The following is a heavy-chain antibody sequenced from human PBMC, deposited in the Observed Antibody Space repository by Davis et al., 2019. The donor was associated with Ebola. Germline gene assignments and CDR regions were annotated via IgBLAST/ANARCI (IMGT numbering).Heavy chain of an antibody. CDR2: INPSGGST. Sequence: ASVTVSCKASGYTFTSYYMHWVRQAPGQGLEWMGIINPSGGSTSYAQKFQGRVTMTRDTSTSTVYMELSSLRSEDTAVYYCARDRRKRGREDYFDYWGQGTLVTVSS. V-gene: IGHV1-46*01. D-gene: IGHD3-16*01. CDR3: ARDRRKRGREDYFDY. J-gene: IGHJ4*02. CDR1: GYTFTSYY.